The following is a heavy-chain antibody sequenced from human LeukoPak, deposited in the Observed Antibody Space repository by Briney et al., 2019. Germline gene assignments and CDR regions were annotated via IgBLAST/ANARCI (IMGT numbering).Heavy chain of an antibody. D-gene: IGHD4-17*01. Sequence: PGGSLRLSCAASGFTVSSNYMSWVRQPPGKGLEWVSVIYSGGSTYYADSVKGRFTISRDNSKNTLYLQMNSLRAEDTAVYYCARLRSYYYGMDVWGQGTTVTVSS. CDR3: ARLRSYYYGMDV. CDR1: GFTVSSNY. CDR2: IYSGGST. V-gene: IGHV3-53*01. J-gene: IGHJ6*02.